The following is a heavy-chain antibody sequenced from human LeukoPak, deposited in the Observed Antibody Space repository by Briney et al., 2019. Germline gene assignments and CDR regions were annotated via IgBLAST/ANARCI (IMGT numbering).Heavy chain of an antibody. CDR3: ARDGTYCGSDCYPHDALDI. Sequence: SETLSLTCTVFGVSISGYYWSWIRQPAGKGLEWLGRFYASGSTNQNPSLNSRVTMSVDMSKNQFSLKLTSVTAADTAVYYCARDGTYCGSDCYPHDALDIWGQGTMVTVSS. J-gene: IGHJ3*02. CDR2: FYASGST. D-gene: IGHD2-21*02. CDR1: GVSISGYY. V-gene: IGHV4-4*07.